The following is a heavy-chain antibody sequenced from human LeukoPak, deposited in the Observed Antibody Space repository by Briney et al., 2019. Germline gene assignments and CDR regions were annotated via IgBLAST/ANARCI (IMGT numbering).Heavy chain of an antibody. J-gene: IGHJ6*03. D-gene: IGHD3-16*01. CDR1: GGSFSGYY. Sequence: SETLSLTCAVYGGSFSGYYWSWIRQPPGKGLEWIGEINHSGSTNYNPSLKSRVTISVDTSKNQFSLKLRSVTAADTAVYYCARETSQKGAHYMDVWGKGPTVTISS. CDR3: ARETSQKGAHYMDV. V-gene: IGHV4-34*01. CDR2: INHSGST.